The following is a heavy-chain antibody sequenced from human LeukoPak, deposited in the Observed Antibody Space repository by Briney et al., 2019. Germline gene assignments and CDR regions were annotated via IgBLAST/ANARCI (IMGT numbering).Heavy chain of an antibody. Sequence: SETLSLTCAVYGGSFSDYYWSWIRQPPGKGLEWIGEINHSGTTNYSPSLKSRVSISVDTSKNQFSLKLNSVTAADAAMYYFASHYSIGSYRYTGSFDSSGQGRLVNVSS. D-gene: IGHD3-16*02. V-gene: IGHV4-34*01. CDR3: ASHYSIGSYRYTGSFDS. CDR1: GGSFSDYY. J-gene: IGHJ4*02. CDR2: INHSGTT.